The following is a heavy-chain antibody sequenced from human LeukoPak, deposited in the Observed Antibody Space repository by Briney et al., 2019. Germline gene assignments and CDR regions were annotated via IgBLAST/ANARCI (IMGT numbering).Heavy chain of an antibody. CDR3: ARASSIAARFWFDP. J-gene: IGHJ5*02. CDR2: INPNSGGT. D-gene: IGHD6-6*01. Sequence: VASVKVSCKASGYTFTGYYMHWVRQAPGHGLEWMGWINPNSGGTNYAQKFQGRVTMTRDTSISTAYMELSRLRSDDTAVYYCARASSIAARFWFDPWGQGTLVTVSS. V-gene: IGHV1-2*02. CDR1: GYTFTGYY.